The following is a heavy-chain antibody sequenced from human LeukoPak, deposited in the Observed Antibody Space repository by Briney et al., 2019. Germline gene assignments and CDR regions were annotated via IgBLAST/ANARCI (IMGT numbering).Heavy chain of an antibody. CDR2: ISSSSSYI. J-gene: IGHJ6*03. CDR1: GFTFSSYE. Sequence: GGSLRLSCAASGFTFSSYEMNWVRQAPGRGLDWVSSISSSSSYIYYADSVKGRFTISRDNAKNSLYLQMNSLRAEDTAVYYCARDLLGYNYHYMDVWGKGTTVTVSS. V-gene: IGHV3-21*01. CDR3: ARDLLGYNYHYMDV. D-gene: IGHD3-22*01.